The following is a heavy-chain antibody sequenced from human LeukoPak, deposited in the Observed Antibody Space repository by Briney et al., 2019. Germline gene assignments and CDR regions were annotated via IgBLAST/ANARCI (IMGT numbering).Heavy chain of an antibody. J-gene: IGHJ4*02. Sequence: GGFLRLSCAASGFTFSSYAMSWVRQAPGKGLKWVANIKQDGSEKYYVDSVKGRFTISRDNAKNSLYLQMNSLRAEDTAVYYCARASIAAGPYYFDSWGQGTLVTVSS. CDR3: ARASIAAGPYYFDS. CDR2: IKQDGSEK. V-gene: IGHV3-7*01. D-gene: IGHD6-13*01. CDR1: GFTFSSYA.